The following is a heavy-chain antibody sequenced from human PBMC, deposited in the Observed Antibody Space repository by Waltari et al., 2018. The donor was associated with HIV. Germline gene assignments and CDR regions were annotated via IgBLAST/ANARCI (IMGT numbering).Heavy chain of an antibody. J-gene: IGHJ3*02. D-gene: IGHD3-22*01. Sequence: HVQLQESGPGLVKPSETLSLTCVVSGSSTSGAYYWGWIRQSPGKGLEWIGSIHHSGRTDHNPSLKSRVPISVDASKSQFSLKLTSATAAYTAIYYCARVRITLIVAGPFDMWGQGTLVTVSS. CDR2: IHHSGRT. CDR1: GSSTSGAYY. V-gene: IGHV4-38-2*01. CDR3: ARVRITLIVAGPFDM.